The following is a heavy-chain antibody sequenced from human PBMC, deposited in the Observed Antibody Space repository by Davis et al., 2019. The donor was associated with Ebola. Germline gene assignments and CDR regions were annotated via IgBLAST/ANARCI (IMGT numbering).Heavy chain of an antibody. CDR1: GFTVSSDY. CDR3: AKEMTVAGEGLADYYYYGMDV. D-gene: IGHD6-19*01. Sequence: GGSLRLSCVASGFTVSSDYMSWVRQAPGKGLEWVSAISGSGGSTYYADSVKGRFTISRDNSKNTLYLQMNSLRAEDTAVYYCAKEMTVAGEGLADYYYYGMDVWGQGTTVTVSS. J-gene: IGHJ6*02. V-gene: IGHV3-23*01. CDR2: ISGSGGST.